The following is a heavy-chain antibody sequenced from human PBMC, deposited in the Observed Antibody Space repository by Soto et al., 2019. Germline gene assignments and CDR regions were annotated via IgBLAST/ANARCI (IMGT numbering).Heavy chain of an antibody. D-gene: IGHD4-17*01. CDR1: EGTFSNYA. J-gene: IGHJ4*02. Sequence: QVQLVQSGAEVKGPGSSVRVSCKASEGTFSNYAITWVRQAPGQGLEWMGGIIPLFGTTNYAQKFQGRVTITADESTSTAYLELSSVTSEDTAVYYCARDHSSYGDYAIKGLRDWGQGILVTVSS. CDR3: ARDHSSYGDYAIKGLRD. V-gene: IGHV1-69*01. CDR2: IIPLFGTT.